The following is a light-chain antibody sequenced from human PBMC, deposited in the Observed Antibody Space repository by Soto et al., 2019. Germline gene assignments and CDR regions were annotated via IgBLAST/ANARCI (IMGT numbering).Light chain of an antibody. V-gene: IGLV2-14*01. CDR1: SSDVGGYNY. Sequence: QSMLTQPASVSGSPGQSITISCTGTSSDVGGYNYVSWYQQHPGKAPKLMIYDVSNRPSGVSNRFSGSKSGNTASLTISGLQAEDEADYYCSSYTSSSTLCVFGTGTKLTVL. J-gene: IGLJ1*01. CDR3: SSYTSSSTLCV. CDR2: DVS.